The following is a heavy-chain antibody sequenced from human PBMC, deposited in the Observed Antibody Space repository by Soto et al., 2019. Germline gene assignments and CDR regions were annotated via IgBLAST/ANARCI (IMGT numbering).Heavy chain of an antibody. CDR3: ARVSLPITGTTGWFDP. Sequence: QVQLVQSGAEGKKPGSSVKVSCKASGGTFSSYAISWVRQAPGQGREWMGGIIPIFGTANYAQKFQGRVTITADESTSTAYLELSSLRSEDTAVYYCARVSLPITGTTGWFDPWGQGTMVTVSS. D-gene: IGHD1-7*01. J-gene: IGHJ5*02. CDR1: GGTFSSYA. CDR2: IIPIFGTA. V-gene: IGHV1-69*01.